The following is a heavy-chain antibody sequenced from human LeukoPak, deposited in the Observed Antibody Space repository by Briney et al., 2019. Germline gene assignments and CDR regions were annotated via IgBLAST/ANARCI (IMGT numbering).Heavy chain of an antibody. Sequence: SETLSLTCTVSGGSISSYYWSWIRQPPGKGLEWIGYIYYSGSTNYNPSLTSRVTISVDTSKNQFSLKLSSVTAADTAVYYCARTRTVTAFDIWGQGTMVTVSS. CDR3: ARTRTVTAFDI. V-gene: IGHV4-59*01. CDR2: IYYSGST. J-gene: IGHJ3*02. D-gene: IGHD4-11*01. CDR1: GGSISSYY.